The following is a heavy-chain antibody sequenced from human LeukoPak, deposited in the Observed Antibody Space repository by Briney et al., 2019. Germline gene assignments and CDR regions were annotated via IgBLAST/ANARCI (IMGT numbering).Heavy chain of an antibody. CDR3: ARQDGSAIYYFDY. J-gene: IGHJ4*02. CDR2: IYPGDSDT. V-gene: IGHV5-51*01. D-gene: IGHD3-10*01. Sequence: GESLKISCKGSGYSFTGYWIAWVRQMSGKGLEWMGIIYPGDSDTRYSPSFQGQVTISVDKSISTAFLQWSSLKASDTAMYYCARQDGSAIYYFDYWGQGTLVTVSS. CDR1: GYSFTGYW.